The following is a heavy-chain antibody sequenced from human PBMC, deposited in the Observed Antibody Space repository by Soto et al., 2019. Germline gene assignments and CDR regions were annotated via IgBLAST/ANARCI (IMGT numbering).Heavy chain of an antibody. CDR3: GRITLKTSVDAFDF. V-gene: IGHV3-30-3*01. D-gene: IGHD3-22*01. CDR2: VTSDGSNK. CDR1: GFTFSTYA. J-gene: IGHJ3*01. Sequence: GGSLRLSCAASGFTFSTYALHWVRQAPGKGLEWVATVTSDGSNKYHADSVEGRFTISRDDSKNTLYLQLNSLRAEDTAVYYCGRITLKTSVDAFDFWGQGTMVTVSS.